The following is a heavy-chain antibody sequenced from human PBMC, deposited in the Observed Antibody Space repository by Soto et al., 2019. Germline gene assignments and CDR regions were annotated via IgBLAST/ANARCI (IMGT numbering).Heavy chain of an antibody. CDR1: GFTFSYYD. CDR3: ASLRDDY. Sequence: GSLRLSCAASGFTFSYYDMSWVRQAPGKGLEYISYIRSSTTTIFYADSVKGRFTISRDNAKSSLYLQMNSLRAEDTAVYYCASLRDDYWGQGTLVTVSS. V-gene: IGHV3-11*01. D-gene: IGHD3-10*01. J-gene: IGHJ4*02. CDR2: IRSSTTTI.